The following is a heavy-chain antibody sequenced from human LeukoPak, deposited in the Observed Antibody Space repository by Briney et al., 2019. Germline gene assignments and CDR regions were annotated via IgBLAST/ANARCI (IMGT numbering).Heavy chain of an antibody. Sequence: GGSLRLSCAASGFTFSSYAMSWVRQAPGKGLEWVSAISGSGGSTYYADSVKGRFTISRDNSKNTLYLQMNSLRAEDTAVYYCAKFLPTHIVVANFYFDYWGQGTLVTVSS. D-gene: IGHD2-21*01. V-gene: IGHV3-23*01. J-gene: IGHJ4*02. CDR2: ISGSGGST. CDR3: AKFLPTHIVVANFYFDY. CDR1: GFTFSSYA.